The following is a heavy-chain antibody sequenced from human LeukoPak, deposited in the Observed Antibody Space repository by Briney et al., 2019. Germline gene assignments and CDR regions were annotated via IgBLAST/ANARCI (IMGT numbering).Heavy chain of an antibody. CDR2: ISATGST. D-gene: IGHD3-16*02. J-gene: IGHJ3*01. CDR1: GGSINNYY. V-gene: IGHV4-4*09. CDR3: ARLTEYRLTYRFYGFDY. Sequence: SQALSLTCAVSGGSINNYYCSWIRQPPGKGLEWIGYISATGSTNYNPSLKSRVTISIDTSKKQFSLNMNSVTAADTAVYHCARLTEYRLTYRFYGFDYWGQGTRVTVS.